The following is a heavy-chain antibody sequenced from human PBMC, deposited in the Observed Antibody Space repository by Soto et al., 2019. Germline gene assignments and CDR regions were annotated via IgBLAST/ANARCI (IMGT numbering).Heavy chain of an antibody. J-gene: IGHJ4*02. CDR2: IYYSGST. CDR1: GGSISSGGYY. CDR3: AREWYDSSGYYYGASR. Sequence: QVQLQESGPGLVKPSQTLSLTCTVSGGSISSGGYYWSWIRQHPGKGLEWIGYIYYSGSTYYNPSLTSRVTISVDTSKNQFSLKLSSVTAADTAVYYCAREWYDSSGYYYGASRWGQGTLVTVSS. V-gene: IGHV4-31*03. D-gene: IGHD3-22*01.